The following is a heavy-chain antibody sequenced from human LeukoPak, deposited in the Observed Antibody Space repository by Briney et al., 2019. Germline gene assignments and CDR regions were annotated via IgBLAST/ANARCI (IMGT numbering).Heavy chain of an antibody. D-gene: IGHD3-10*01. J-gene: IGHJ6*03. CDR2: FDPEDGET. CDR1: GYTLTELS. V-gene: IGHV1-24*01. CDR3: ATTPRNYYGSGSYYNVPYYYYMDV. Sequence: EASVKVSCKVSGYTLTELSMHWVRQAPGKGLEWRGGFDPEDGETIYAQKFQGRVTMTEDTSTDTAYMELSSLRSEDTAVYYCATTPRNYYGSGSYYNVPYYYYMDVWGKGTTVTVSS.